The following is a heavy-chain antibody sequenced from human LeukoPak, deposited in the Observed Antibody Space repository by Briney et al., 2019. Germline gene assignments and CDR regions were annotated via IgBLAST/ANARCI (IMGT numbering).Heavy chain of an antibody. CDR2: ISYSGRT. V-gene: IGHV4-39*01. CDR3: ARGEWLRLGRDYYYYYGMDV. D-gene: IGHD5-12*01. CDR1: GGSTSSSSFY. Sequence: SETLSLTCTVSGGSTSSSSFYWGWIRQPPGKGLECIGRISYSGRTYYNPSLQSRVTISVDTSKNQFSLRLSSVTAADTAVYYCARGEWLRLGRDYYYYYGMDVWGQGTTVTVSS. J-gene: IGHJ6*02.